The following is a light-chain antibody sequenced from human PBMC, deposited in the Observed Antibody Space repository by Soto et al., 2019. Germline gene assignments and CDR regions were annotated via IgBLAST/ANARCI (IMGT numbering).Light chain of an antibody. CDR1: QNIGSW. CDR3: QNYNSYSPWT. J-gene: IGKJ1*01. Sequence: DIQMTQSPSTLSASVGDRVTITCRASQNIGSWLAWYQQKPGKAPSLLIYKASSLESGVPSRFSGSGSGTDFSLIIASLQPDESATYYCQNYNSYSPWTFGQGTKVEIK. CDR2: KAS. V-gene: IGKV1-5*03.